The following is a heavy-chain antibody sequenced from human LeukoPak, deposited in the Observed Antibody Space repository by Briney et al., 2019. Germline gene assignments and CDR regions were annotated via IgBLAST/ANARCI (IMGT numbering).Heavy chain of an antibody. CDR3: ARHLNPWLLLGVYFDY. D-gene: IGHD2-15*01. Sequence: GESLKISFKGSGYRFTSYWIGWVRPRPGKGVEGKGIIYPFASDTSYRPSFHALLPISADKSISTAYLQWSSLKASDTAMYYCARHLNPWLLLGVYFDYWGQGTLVTVSS. CDR2: IYPFASDT. J-gene: IGHJ4*02. CDR1: GYRFTSYW. V-gene: IGHV5-51*01.